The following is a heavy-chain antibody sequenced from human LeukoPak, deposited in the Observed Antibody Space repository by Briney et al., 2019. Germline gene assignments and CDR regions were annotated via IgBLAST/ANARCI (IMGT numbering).Heavy chain of an antibody. CDR3: AKDGDGSGSYFDY. V-gene: IGHV3-30*04. CDR1: GFTFSSYA. D-gene: IGHD3-10*01. CDR2: ISYDGSNK. Sequence: QPGRSLRLSCAASGFTFSSYAMHWVRQAPGKGLEWVAVISYDGSNKYYADSVKGRFTISRDNSKNTLYLQMNSLRAEDTAVYYCAKDGDGSGSYFDYWGQGTLVTVSS. J-gene: IGHJ4*02.